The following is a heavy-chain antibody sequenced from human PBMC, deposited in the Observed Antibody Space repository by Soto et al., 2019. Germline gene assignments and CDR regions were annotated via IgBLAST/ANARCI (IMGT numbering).Heavy chain of an antibody. V-gene: IGHV1-18*01. CDR2: ISAYNGNT. J-gene: IGHJ4*02. Sequence: ASVKVSCKASGYTFTSYGISWVRQAPGQGLEWMGWISAYNGNTNYAQKLQGRVTITRDMSTSTAYMELSSLRSEDTAVYYCAADPAGSVWGSYRYTNYWGQGTLVTVSS. CDR3: AADPAGSVWGSYRYTNY. CDR1: GYTFTSYG. D-gene: IGHD3-16*02.